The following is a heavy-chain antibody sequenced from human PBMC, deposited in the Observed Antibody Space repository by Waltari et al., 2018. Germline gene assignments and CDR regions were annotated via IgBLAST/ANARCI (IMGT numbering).Heavy chain of an antibody. J-gene: IGHJ4*02. Sequence: QVQLQQWGAGLLKPSETLSLTCAVYGGSFSGYYWSWIRQPPGKGLEWIGEINHSGSTNYNPSLKSRVTISVDTSKNQFSLKLSSVTAADTAVYYCARSAAAPVRYFDYWGQGTLVTVSS. D-gene: IGHD6-13*01. CDR3: ARSAAAPVRYFDY. CDR1: GGSFSGYY. V-gene: IGHV4-34*01. CDR2: INHSGST.